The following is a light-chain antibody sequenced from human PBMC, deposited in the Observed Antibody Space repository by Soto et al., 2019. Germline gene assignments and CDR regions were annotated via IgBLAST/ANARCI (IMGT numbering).Light chain of an antibody. J-gene: IGKJ1*01. CDR3: HQYGSLSGT. CDR1: QNVRGSY. V-gene: IGKV3-20*01. Sequence: EIVLTQSPGTLSLSPGETGSLSCRASQNVRGSYLAWYQFKPGQAPRIIIFGASGRATGIPDRFSGSGSGTDFTLTISRLEPEDFAVYYCHQYGSLSGTFGQGTKVDIK. CDR2: GAS.